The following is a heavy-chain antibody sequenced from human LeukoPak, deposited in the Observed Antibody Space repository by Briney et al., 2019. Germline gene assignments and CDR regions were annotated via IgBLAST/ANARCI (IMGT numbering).Heavy chain of an antibody. Sequence: GASVKVSCKASGYTFTGYYMHWVGQAPGQGLEWMGWINPNSGGTNYAQKLQGRVTITRDTSISTAYMGLSRLKSDDTAVYYCAPAYCGGDCYFRSDAFDIWGQGTMVTVSS. CDR1: GYTFTGYY. CDR2: INPNSGGT. J-gene: IGHJ3*02. CDR3: APAYCGGDCYFRSDAFDI. D-gene: IGHD2-21*01. V-gene: IGHV1-2*02.